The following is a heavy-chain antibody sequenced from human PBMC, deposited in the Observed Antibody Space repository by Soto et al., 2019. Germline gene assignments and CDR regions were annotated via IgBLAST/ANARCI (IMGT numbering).Heavy chain of an antibody. CDR1: GFTFSNHG. CDR3: ARESSSGRRDRIDY. J-gene: IGHJ4*02. CDR2: IWYDGTNR. Sequence: PGGSLRLSCVASGFTFSNHGMHWVRQAPGKGLEWVTVIWYDGTNRFYADSVKGRFTISRDISENTVYLQMDSPRSEDTAVYYCARESSSGRRDRIDYWGQGTLVTVSS. V-gene: IGHV3-33*01. D-gene: IGHD6-19*01.